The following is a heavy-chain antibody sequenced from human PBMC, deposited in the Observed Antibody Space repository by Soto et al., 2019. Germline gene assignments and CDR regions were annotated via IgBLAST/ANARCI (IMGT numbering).Heavy chain of an antibody. CDR2: IWYDGSKT. CDR3: ARDLPSFGAYYCFGMDV. D-gene: IGHD3-10*01. J-gene: IGHJ6*02. CDR1: GFTFSRYA. Sequence: QVQLVESGGGVVQPGKSLRLSCAASGFTFSRYAMHWVRQAPGKGLEWLAIIWYDGSKTYYADSVKGRFTIARDKSKNTLYLDMNSLRAEDTAVYYCARDLPSFGAYYCFGMDVWGQGTTVIVSS. V-gene: IGHV3-33*01.